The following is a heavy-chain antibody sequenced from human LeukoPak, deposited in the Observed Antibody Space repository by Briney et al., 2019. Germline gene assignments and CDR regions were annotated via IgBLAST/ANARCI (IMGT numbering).Heavy chain of an antibody. CDR2: INHSGST. V-gene: IGHV4-34*01. CDR1: GGSFSGYC. CDR3: ARHPSKHRRPFDY. Sequence: KPSETLSLTCAVYGGSFSGYCWSWIRQPPGKGLEWIGEINHSGSTNYNPSLKSRVTISVDTSKTQFTLQLSSVPAAHTAVYYCARHPSKHRRPFDYWGQRTLVTVSS. J-gene: IGHJ4*02.